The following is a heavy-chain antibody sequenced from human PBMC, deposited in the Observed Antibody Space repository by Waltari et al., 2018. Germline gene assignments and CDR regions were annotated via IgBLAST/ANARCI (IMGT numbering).Heavy chain of an antibody. Sequence: VQLVESGGGVVQPGRSLRLSCAASGFTLSSYAMHWVRQAPGKGLEWVAVISYDGSNKYYADSVKGRFTISRDNSKNTLYLQMNSLRAEDTAVYYCARDEGSWGQGTLVTVSS. CDR3: ARDEGS. J-gene: IGHJ5*02. V-gene: IGHV3-30-3*01. CDR1: GFTLSSYA. CDR2: ISYDGSNK.